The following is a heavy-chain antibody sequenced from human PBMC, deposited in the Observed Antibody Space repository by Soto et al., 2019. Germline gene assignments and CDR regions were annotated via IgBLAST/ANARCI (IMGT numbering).Heavy chain of an antibody. CDR3: AKWNGGFDY. CDR2: ISYDGSYK. V-gene: IGHV3-30*18. Sequence: QVQLVESGGGVVQPGRSLRLSCAASGFTFSSYGMHWVRQAPGKGLEWVAVISYDGSYKYYADSVKGRFTISRDHSKNTLYLQMDSLRAEDTAVYYCAKWNGGFDYWGQGTLVTVSS. CDR1: GFTFSSYG. D-gene: IGHD3-16*01. J-gene: IGHJ4*02.